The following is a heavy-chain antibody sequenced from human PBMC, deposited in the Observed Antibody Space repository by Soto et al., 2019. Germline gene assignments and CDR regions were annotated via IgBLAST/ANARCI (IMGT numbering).Heavy chain of an antibody. CDR2: ISAYNGNT. J-gene: IGHJ6*02. Sequence: QVQLVQSGAEVKKPGASVKVSCRASGYTFTSYVISWVRQAPAQGLEWMGWISAYNGNTNFAQKLQGRVTMTTDTSTSTAYMELRSLRSDDTAVYYCARVVATVAGPYGMDVWGQGTTVTGSS. CDR1: GYTFTSYV. D-gene: IGHD6-19*01. CDR3: ARVVATVAGPYGMDV. V-gene: IGHV1-18*01.